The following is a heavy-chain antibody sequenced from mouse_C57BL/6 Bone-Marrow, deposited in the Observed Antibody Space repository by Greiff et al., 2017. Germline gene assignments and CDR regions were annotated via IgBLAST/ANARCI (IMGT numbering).Heavy chain of an antibody. CDR1: GFSLSTFGMG. J-gene: IGHJ3*01. V-gene: IGHV8-8*01. CDR2: IWWDDDK. D-gene: IGHD2-2*01. Sequence: ESGPGILQPSQTLSLTCSFSGFSLSTFGMGVGWIRQPSGKGLEWLAHIWWDDDKYYNPALKSRLTISKDNSKNQVFLKIAKVDTAATATYYCARIAGGLRRRTWFAYWGQGTLVTVSA. CDR3: ARIAGGLRRRTWFAY.